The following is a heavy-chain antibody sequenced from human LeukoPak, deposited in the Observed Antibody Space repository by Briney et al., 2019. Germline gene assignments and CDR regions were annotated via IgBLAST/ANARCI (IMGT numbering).Heavy chain of an antibody. J-gene: IGHJ6*03. CDR2: IIPIFGTA. CDR3: ARAAVLYDGYMDV. Sequence: SVKVSCKASGGTFSSYTISWVRQAPGQGLEWMGRIIPIFGTANYAQKFQGRVTITTDESTSTAYMELSSLRSEDTAVYYCARAAVLYDGYMDVWGKGTTVTVSS. CDR1: GGTFSSYT. V-gene: IGHV1-69*05. D-gene: IGHD5/OR15-5a*01.